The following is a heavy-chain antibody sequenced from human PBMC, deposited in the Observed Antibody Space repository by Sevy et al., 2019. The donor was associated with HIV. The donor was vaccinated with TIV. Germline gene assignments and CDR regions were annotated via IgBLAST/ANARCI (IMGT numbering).Heavy chain of an antibody. V-gene: IGHV3-73*01. CDR1: GFTFSDAA. J-gene: IGHJ6*02. D-gene: IGHD6-6*01. Sequence: GGSLRLSCAASGFTFSDAAMHWVRQASGKGLEWLGRMRSKANTFATAYAAPEKGRFTISRDDSKNTAYLHMSSLRTEDTAIYYCTFSSDYYKYGWDVWGQGTTVTVSS. CDR2: MRSKANTFAT. CDR3: TFSSDYYKYGWDV.